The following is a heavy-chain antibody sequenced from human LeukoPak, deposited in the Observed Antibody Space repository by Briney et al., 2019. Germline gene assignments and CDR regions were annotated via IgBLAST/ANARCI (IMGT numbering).Heavy chain of an antibody. CDR3: ARRRGIYGGNAGTSYYMDV. CDR2: ISSSGSTI. Sequence: PGGSLRLSCAASGFTFSSYEMNWVRQAPGKGLEWVSYISSSGSTIYYADSVKGRFTISRDNAKNSLYLQMNSLRAEDTAVYYCARRRGIYGGNAGTSYYMDVWGKGTTVTVSS. CDR1: GFTFSSYE. J-gene: IGHJ6*03. V-gene: IGHV3-48*03. D-gene: IGHD4-23*01.